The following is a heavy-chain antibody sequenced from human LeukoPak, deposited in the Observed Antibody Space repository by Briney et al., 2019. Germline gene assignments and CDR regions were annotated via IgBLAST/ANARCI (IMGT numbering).Heavy chain of an antibody. D-gene: IGHD6-6*01. CDR3: ASAYSSSSVPTFDY. Sequence: GASVKVSCKASGGTFSSYAISWVRQAPGQGLEWMGGIIPIFGTANYAQKFQGRVTITADKSTSTAYMELSSLRSEDTAVYYCASAYSSSSVPTFDYWGQGTLVTVSS. V-gene: IGHV1-69*06. CDR1: GGTFSSYA. CDR2: IIPIFGTA. J-gene: IGHJ4*02.